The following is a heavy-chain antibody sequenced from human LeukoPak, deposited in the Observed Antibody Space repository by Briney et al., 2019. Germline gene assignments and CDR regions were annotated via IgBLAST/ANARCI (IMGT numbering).Heavy chain of an antibody. D-gene: IGHD5-18*01. J-gene: IGHJ1*01. CDR1: GGSFSGYY. V-gene: IGHV4-34*01. Sequence: SETLSLTCAVYGGSFSGYYWSWIRQPPGKGLEWIGEINHSGSTNYNPSLKSRVTISVDTSNNQFSLKLTSVTAADTAVYYCARRGNTYGFQHWGQGTLVTVSS. CDR2: INHSGST. CDR3: ARRGNTYGFQH.